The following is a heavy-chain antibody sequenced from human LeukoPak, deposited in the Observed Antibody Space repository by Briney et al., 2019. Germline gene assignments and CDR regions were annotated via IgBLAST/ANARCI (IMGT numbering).Heavy chain of an antibody. CDR1: GFTFNSYA. J-gene: IGHJ4*02. V-gene: IGHV3-23*01. CDR3: AKVDCSGGSCHFDY. Sequence: GGPLRLSCAASGFTFNSYAMSWVRQAPGKGLEWVSAISGSGGSTYYADSVKGRFTISRDNSKNTLYLQMNSLRAEDTAVYYCAKVDCSGGSCHFDYWGQGTLVTVSS. D-gene: IGHD2-15*01. CDR2: ISGSGGST.